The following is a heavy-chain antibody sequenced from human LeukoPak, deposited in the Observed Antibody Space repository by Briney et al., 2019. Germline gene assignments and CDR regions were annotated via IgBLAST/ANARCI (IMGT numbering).Heavy chain of an antibody. V-gene: IGHV3-48*03. CDR3: AMSRDGYNLI. CDR1: GFTFSSYE. D-gene: IGHD5-24*01. J-gene: IGHJ4*02. Sequence: GSLRLSCAASGFTFSSYEMNWVRQAPGKGLEWVSYISSSCSTIYYADSVKGRFTISRDNAKNSLYLQMNSLRAEDTAVYYCAMSRDGYNLIWGQGTLVTVSS. CDR2: ISSSCSTI.